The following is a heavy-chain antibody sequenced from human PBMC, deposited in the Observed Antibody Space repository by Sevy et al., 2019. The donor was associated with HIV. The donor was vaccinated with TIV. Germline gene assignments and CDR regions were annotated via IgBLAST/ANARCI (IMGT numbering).Heavy chain of an antibody. CDR1: GGSISSYY. CDR3: ARGEYYDFWSGYSYYYYYGMDV. Sequence: SETLSLTCTVSGGSISSYYWSWIRQPPGKGLEWIGYIYYSGSTNYNPSLKSRVTISVDTSKNQFSLKLSSVTAADTAVDYCARGEYYDFWSGYSYYYYYGMDVWGQGTTVTVSS. CDR2: IYYSGST. V-gene: IGHV4-59*01. J-gene: IGHJ6*02. D-gene: IGHD3-3*01.